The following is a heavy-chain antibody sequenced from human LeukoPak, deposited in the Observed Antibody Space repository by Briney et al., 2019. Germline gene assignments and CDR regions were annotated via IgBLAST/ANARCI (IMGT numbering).Heavy chain of an antibody. CDR1: GGSISSYY. J-gene: IGHJ4*02. V-gene: IGHV4-59*01. Sequence: SETLSLTCTVSGGSISSYYWSWIRQPPGKGLEWIGHIYYSGTTNYNPSLKNRVTISGDTSKSQFSLKLSSVTAADTAVYYCARHGDSSSWSYFDYWGQGTLVNVSS. CDR3: ARHGDSSSWSYFDY. D-gene: IGHD6-13*01. CDR2: IYYSGTT.